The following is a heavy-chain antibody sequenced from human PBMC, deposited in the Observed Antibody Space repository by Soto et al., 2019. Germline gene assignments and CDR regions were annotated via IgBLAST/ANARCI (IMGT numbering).Heavy chain of an antibody. CDR2: VSHDGRNT. D-gene: IGHD6-19*01. J-gene: IGHJ4*02. V-gene: IGHV3-30*18. CDR1: GFTFSDYA. CDR3: AKGGRQWLVTSDFNY. Sequence: VQLVESGGGVVQPGRSLRLSCAASGFTFSDYAMHWVRQATGKGLEWVAVVSHDGRNTHYADSVKGRFTISRDSSKNTVSLEMTSLRAEDMAVYYCAKGGRQWLVTSDFNYWGQGALVTVSS.